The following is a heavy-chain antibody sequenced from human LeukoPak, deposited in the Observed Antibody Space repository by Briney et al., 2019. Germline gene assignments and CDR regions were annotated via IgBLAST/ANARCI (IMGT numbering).Heavy chain of an antibody. Sequence: PGGSLRLSCAASGFTFSSYGMHWVRQAPGKGLEWVAVISYDGSNKYYADSVKGRFTISRDNSKNTLYLQMNSLRAEDTAVYYCARESCCYNANDAFDIWGQGTMVTVSS. V-gene: IGHV3-30*12. D-gene: IGHD2-15*01. CDR2: ISYDGSNK. CDR1: GFTFSSYG. CDR3: ARESCCYNANDAFDI. J-gene: IGHJ3*02.